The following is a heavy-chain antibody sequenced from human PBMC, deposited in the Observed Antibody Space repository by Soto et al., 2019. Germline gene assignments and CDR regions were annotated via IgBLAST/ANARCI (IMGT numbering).Heavy chain of an antibody. V-gene: IGHV1-69*13. CDR2: IIPIFGTA. CDR3: ARGRDIAAAVVISGAFDI. Sequence: ASVKVSCKASGYTFTSSDINWVRQATGQGLEWMGGIIPIFGTANYAQKFQGRVTITADESTSTAYMELSSLRSEDTAVYYCARGRDIAAAVVISGAFDIWGQGTMVT. CDR1: GYTFTSSD. J-gene: IGHJ3*02. D-gene: IGHD6-13*01.